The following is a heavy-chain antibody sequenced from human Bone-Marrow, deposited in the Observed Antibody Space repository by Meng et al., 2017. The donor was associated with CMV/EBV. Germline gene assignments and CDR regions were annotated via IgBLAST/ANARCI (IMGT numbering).Heavy chain of an antibody. Sequence: IPLKESGPPPAKPTQTLTLTCTFSGFSLNTTGVGVGWIRQSPGKALEWLALISWEDVKEYSPSLNTRLTITKDTSKNQVLLTMTNMDPVDTATYYCARGGFSYGLLWFDPWGQGALVTVSS. CDR2: ISWEDVK. CDR3: ARGGFSYGLLWFDP. D-gene: IGHD5-18*01. J-gene: IGHJ5*02. V-gene: IGHV2-5*02. CDR1: GFSLNTTGVG.